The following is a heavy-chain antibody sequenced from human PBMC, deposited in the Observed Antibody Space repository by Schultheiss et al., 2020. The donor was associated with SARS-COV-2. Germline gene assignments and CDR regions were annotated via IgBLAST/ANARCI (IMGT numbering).Heavy chain of an antibody. J-gene: IGHJ4*02. D-gene: IGHD3-10*01. CDR2: INHSGST. Sequence: SETLSLTCAVYGGSFSGYYWSWIRQPPGKGLEWIGEINHSGSTYYNPSLKSRVTISVDTSKNQFSLKLSSVTAADTAVYYCAIFGTWFPGQWGQGTLVTVSS. CDR1: GGSFSGYY. V-gene: IGHV4-34*09. CDR3: AIFGTWFPGQ.